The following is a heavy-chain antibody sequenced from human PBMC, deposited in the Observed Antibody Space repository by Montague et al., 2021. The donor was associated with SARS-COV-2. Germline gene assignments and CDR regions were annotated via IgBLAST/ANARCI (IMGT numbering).Heavy chain of an antibody. J-gene: IGHJ6*02. Sequence: SETLSLTCTVSGGSISSYYWSWIRQPPGKGLEWIGYMYYSGSTNYNPSLKSRATISVDTSKNQFSLTLSSMTAADTAVYYCARARGGTMFVVIGAYYGMDVWGQGTTVTVSS. V-gene: IGHV4-59*01. CDR2: MYYSGST. D-gene: IGHD2-15*01. CDR3: ARARGGTMFVVIGAYYGMDV. CDR1: GGSISSYY.